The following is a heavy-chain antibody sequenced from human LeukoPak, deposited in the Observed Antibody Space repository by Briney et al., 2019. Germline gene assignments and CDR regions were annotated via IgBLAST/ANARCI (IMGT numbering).Heavy chain of an antibody. CDR1: GGPFSGYY. V-gene: IGHV4-34*01. CDR3: ARERGDSRYFDWPLFFDY. D-gene: IGHD3-9*01. Sequence: SETLSLTCAVYGGPFSGYYWSWIRQPPEKGLEWIGEINHSGSTNYNPSLKSRVTISVDTSKNQFSLKLSSVTAADTAVYYCARERGDSRYFDWPLFFDYWGQGTLVTVSS. CDR2: INHSGST. J-gene: IGHJ4*02.